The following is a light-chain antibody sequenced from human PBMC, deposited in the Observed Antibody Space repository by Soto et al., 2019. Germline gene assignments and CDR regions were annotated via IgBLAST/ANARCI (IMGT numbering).Light chain of an antibody. V-gene: IGLV2-23*01. CDR2: EGS. Sequence: QSALTQPASVSGSPGQSITISCTGTSSDVGNYNLVSWYQQHPGKAPKLMIYEGSKRPSGVSNRFSGSKSGNTASLTISGLQAEDEADYYCCSYAVSSTWVFGGGTKVTVL. CDR3: CSYAVSSTWV. CDR1: SSDVGNYNL. J-gene: IGLJ3*02.